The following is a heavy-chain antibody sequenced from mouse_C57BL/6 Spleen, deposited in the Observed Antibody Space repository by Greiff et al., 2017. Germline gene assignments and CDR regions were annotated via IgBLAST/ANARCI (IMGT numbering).Heavy chain of an antibody. CDR3: ARSEAAQAPWFAY. V-gene: IGHV1-55*01. Sequence: QVQLQQPGAELVKPGASVKMSCKASGYTFTSYWITWVKPRPGQGLEWIGDIYPGRGSTNYNEKFKSKATLTVDTSSSTAYMQLSSLASEDSAVYYCARSEAAQAPWFAYGGQGTLVTVSA. CDR1: GYTFTSYW. CDR2: IYPGRGST. J-gene: IGHJ3*01. D-gene: IGHD3-2*02.